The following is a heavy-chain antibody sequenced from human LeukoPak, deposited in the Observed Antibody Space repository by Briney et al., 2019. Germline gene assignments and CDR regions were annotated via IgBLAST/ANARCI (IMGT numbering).Heavy chain of an antibody. V-gene: IGHV5-51*01. CDR1: GYNFNNHW. D-gene: IGHD3-10*01. J-gene: IGHJ5*02. CDR2: IYPGDSDT. Sequence: GESLQISCRGSGYNFNNHWIGWVRQIPGKGLEWMGLIYPGDSDTKYSPSFEGQVTMSVDKSISAAFLQWSSLKASDTAIYYFARGSGSSSWLDPWGQGTLVTVSS. CDR3: ARGSGSSSWLDP.